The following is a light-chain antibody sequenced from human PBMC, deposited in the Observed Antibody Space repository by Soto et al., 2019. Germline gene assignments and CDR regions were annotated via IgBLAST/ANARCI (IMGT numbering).Light chain of an antibody. Sequence: FVLTQSPGTLSLSPGERATLSCRASQTVRNNYLAWYQQKPGQAPRLLIYGASSRATGIPDRFSGSGSGTDFTLTISRLEPEDFAVYYCQQYGSSPHTFGGGTKVDI. CDR3: QQYGSSPHT. CDR2: GAS. CDR1: QTVRNNY. J-gene: IGKJ4*01. V-gene: IGKV3-20*01.